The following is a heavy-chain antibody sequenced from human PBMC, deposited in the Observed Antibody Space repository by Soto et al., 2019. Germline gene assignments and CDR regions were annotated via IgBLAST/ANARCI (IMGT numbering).Heavy chain of an antibody. J-gene: IGHJ5*02. D-gene: IGHD3-22*01. CDR3: ALGRHKTSGSNTWFDP. Sequence: EVQLLESGGGLVQPGGSLRLSCAASGVTFNSSAMNWVRQAPGKGLEWVSTISNTGGGKFYADSVKGRFTISRDNSKHTLYLQMHSLRADATAVYFWALGRHKTSGSNTWFDPWGRGTLVTVSS. V-gene: IGHV3-23*01. CDR2: ISNTGGGK. CDR1: GVTFNSSA.